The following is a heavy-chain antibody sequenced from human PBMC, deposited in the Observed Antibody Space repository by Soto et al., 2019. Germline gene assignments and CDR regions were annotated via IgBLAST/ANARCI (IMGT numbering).Heavy chain of an antibody. J-gene: IGHJ4*02. CDR2: IYYSGTT. D-gene: IGHD3-16*01. V-gene: IGHV4-28*01. CDR1: GYSISSSNW. Sequence: SETLSLTCAVSGYSISSSNWWGWIRQPPGKGLEWIGYIYYSGTTYYNPSLKSRVTMSVDTSKNQFSLRLTSVTAVDTAVFYCARRGLQGSFDYWGQGTLVTVSS. CDR3: ARRGLQGSFDY.